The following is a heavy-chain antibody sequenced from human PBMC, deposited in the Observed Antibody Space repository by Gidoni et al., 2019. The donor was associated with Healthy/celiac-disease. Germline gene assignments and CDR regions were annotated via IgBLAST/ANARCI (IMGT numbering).Heavy chain of an antibody. V-gene: IGHV3-33*01. CDR1: GVTFSSYG. CDR2: IWYDGSNK. CDR3: ARDKAMYYYGSGDFDY. Sequence: QVQLVESEGVVVQPGRSLLLSGSESGVTFSSYGMHWVRQAPCKELEWVGVIWYDGSNKYYADSVKGRFTISRDNSKNTLYLQMNRLRAEDTAVYYCARDKAMYYYGSGDFDYWGQGTLVTVSS. D-gene: IGHD3-10*01. J-gene: IGHJ4*02.